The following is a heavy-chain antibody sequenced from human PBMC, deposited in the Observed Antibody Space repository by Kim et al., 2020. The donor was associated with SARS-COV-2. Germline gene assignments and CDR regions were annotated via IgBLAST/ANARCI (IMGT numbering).Heavy chain of an antibody. Sequence: LKSRVTISVDTSKNQFTLKRSAVTAADTAVYYCARGRYSGYEVYYYYGMDVWGQGTTVTVSS. CDR3: ARGRYSGYEVYYYYGMDV. J-gene: IGHJ6*02. D-gene: IGHD5-12*01. V-gene: IGHV4-59*09.